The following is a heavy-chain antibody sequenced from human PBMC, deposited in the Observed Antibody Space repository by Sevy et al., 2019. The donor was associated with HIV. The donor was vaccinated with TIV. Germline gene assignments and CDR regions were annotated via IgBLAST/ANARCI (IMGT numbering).Heavy chain of an antibody. V-gene: IGHV1-8*01. CDR1: GYTFTSYD. J-gene: IGHJ6*02. Sequence: ASVKVSCKAFGYTFTSYDINWVRQAPGQGLEWMGWMSPNTGATGFAQKFQGRVTLTRNKSITTAYMELSSLTYEDTAVYYWARGGNGDFWSYEYYYYGMDVWGQGTTVTVSS. CDR3: ARGGNGDFWSYEYYYYGMDV. D-gene: IGHD3-3*01. CDR2: MSPNTGAT.